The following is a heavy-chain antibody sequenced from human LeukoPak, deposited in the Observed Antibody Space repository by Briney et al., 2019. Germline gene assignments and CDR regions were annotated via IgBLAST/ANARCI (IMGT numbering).Heavy chain of an antibody. D-gene: IGHD1-26*01. CDR1: GYSFTNYW. Sequence: RGESLKISCKGSGYSFTNYWIGWVRQMPGKGLEWMGIIYPGDSDTRYSPSFQGQVTISAVKSITTAYLQWSSLKASDTAMYYCARARVGATYHFDNWGQGTLATVSS. V-gene: IGHV5-51*01. J-gene: IGHJ4*02. CDR3: ARARVGATYHFDN. CDR2: IYPGDSDT.